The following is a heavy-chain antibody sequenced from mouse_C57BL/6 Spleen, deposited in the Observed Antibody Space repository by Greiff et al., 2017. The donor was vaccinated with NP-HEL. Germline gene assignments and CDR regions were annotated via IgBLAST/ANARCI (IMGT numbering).Heavy chain of an antibody. V-gene: IGHV5-4*01. J-gene: IGHJ2*01. D-gene: IGHD3-2*02. Sequence: VQLKESGGGLVKPGGSLKLSCAASGFTFSSYAMSWVRQTPEKRLEWVATISDGGSYTYYPDNVKGRFTISRDNAKNNLYLQMSHLKSEDTAMYYCARDQEKGFDYWGQGTTLTVSS. CDR2: ISDGGSYT. CDR3: ARDQEKGFDY. CDR1: GFTFSSYA.